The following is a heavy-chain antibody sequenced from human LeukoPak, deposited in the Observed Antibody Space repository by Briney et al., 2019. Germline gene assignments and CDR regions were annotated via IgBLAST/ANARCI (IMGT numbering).Heavy chain of an antibody. V-gene: IGHV3-66*01. Sequence: GGSLRLSCAASGFTVSSNYMSWVRQAPGKGLDWVSVIYRGGSTYYADSVKGRFTISRDNSKNTLYLQMNSLRAEDTAVYYCASARGYCSGGSCYSDYWGQGTLVTVSS. CDR3: ASARGYCSGGSCYSDY. CDR1: GFTVSSNY. J-gene: IGHJ4*02. D-gene: IGHD2-15*01. CDR2: IYRGGST.